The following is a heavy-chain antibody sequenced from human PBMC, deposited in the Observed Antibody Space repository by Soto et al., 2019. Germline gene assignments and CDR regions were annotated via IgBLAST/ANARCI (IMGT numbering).Heavy chain of an antibody. CDR1: GGSIRSGGYY. J-gene: IGHJ6*01. CDR3: ARFLDYYNTTHMFHL. CDR2: IYYSGST. D-gene: IGHD3-22*01. V-gene: IGHV4-31*03. Sequence: PSETLSLTCTVSGGSIRSGGYYWSWIRQHPGKGLEWIGYIYYSGSTYYNPSLKSRVTISVDTSSNQFSLNLNSVTAADTALYYWARFLDYYNTTHMFHLWGQGSSGTLAS.